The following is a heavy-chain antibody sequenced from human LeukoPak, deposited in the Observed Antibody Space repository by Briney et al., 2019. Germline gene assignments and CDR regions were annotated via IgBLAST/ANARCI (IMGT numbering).Heavy chain of an antibody. Sequence: EASVKVSCKASGYTFTGYYMHWVRQAPGQGLEWMGWINPNSGGTNYAQKFQGRVTITADKSTSTAYMELSSLRSEDTAVYYCARLRRVAATNEPFDYWGQGTLVTVSS. J-gene: IGHJ4*02. V-gene: IGHV1-2*02. CDR2: INPNSGGT. CDR1: GYTFTGYY. D-gene: IGHD2-15*01. CDR3: ARLRRVAATNEPFDY.